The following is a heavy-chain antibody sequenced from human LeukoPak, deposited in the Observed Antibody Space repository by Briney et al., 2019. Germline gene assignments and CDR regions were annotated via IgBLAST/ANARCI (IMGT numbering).Heavy chain of an antibody. CDR1: GFTFSSYG. D-gene: IGHD3-10*01. CDR3: ARDSQLRVLWFGESIFGLDY. J-gene: IGHJ4*02. V-gene: IGHV3-33*01. Sequence: GGSLRLSCAASGFTFSSYGMHWVRQAPGKGLEWVAVIWYDGSNKYYADSVKGRFTISRDNSENTLYLQMNSLRAEDTAVYYCARDSQLRVLWFGESIFGLDYWGQGTLVTVSS. CDR2: IWYDGSNK.